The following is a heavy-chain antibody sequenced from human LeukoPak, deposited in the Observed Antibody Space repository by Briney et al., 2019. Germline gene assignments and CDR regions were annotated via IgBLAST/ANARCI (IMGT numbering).Heavy chain of an antibody. CDR1: GGSISNYY. V-gene: IGHV4-59*08. Sequence: SETLSLTCTVCGGSISNYYWSWIRQPPGKGLEWIGYIHYSGSTNYNPSLKSRLIISVDTSKNQFSLQLSSVTAADTAVYYCARHSRTYYDFDYWGQGTLVTVSS. CDR2: IHYSGST. J-gene: IGHJ4*02. D-gene: IGHD1-26*01. CDR3: ARHSRTYYDFDY.